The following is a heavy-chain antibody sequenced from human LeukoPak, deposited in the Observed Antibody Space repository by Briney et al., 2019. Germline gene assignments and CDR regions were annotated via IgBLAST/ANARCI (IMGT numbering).Heavy chain of an antibody. CDR2: IKQDGGEK. Sequence: GGSLRLSCAASGFTFSSYWMSWVRQAPGKGLEWVANIKQDGGEKYYVDSVKGRFTISRDNAKNSLFLQMNSLRAEDTAVYYRTRLGGSYYTYWGQGTPVTVSS. J-gene: IGHJ4*02. D-gene: IGHD1-26*01. CDR1: GFTFSSYW. V-gene: IGHV3-7*01. CDR3: TRLGGSYYTY.